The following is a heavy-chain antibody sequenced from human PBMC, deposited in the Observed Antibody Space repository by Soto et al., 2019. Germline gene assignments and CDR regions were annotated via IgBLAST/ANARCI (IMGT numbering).Heavy chain of an antibody. CDR2: IVVGSGNT. V-gene: IGHV1-58*01. Sequence: SVKVSCKASGFTFTSSAVQWVRQARGQRLEWIGWIVVGSGNTNYAQKFQERVTITRDMSTSTAYMELSSLRSEDTAVYYCAADPHYYDSSGYPDAFDIWGQGTMVTVSS. D-gene: IGHD3-22*01. J-gene: IGHJ3*02. CDR3: AADPHYYDSSGYPDAFDI. CDR1: GFTFTSSA.